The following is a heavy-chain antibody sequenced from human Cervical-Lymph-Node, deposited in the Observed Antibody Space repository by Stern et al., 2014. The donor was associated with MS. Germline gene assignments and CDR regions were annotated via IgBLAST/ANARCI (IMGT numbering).Heavy chain of an antibody. CDR1: GYTFTSYA. D-gene: IGHD1-26*01. J-gene: IGHJ3*02. V-gene: IGHV1-3*01. CDR3: VRWELLRSVVWGAFDI. CDR2: INAGNGNT. Sequence: QVQLVQSGAEVKKPGASVKVSCKASGYTFTSYAMHWVRQAPGQRLEWMGWINAGNGNTKYSQKFQGRVTITRDTSASTAYMELSSLRSEDTAVYYCVRWELLRSVVWGAFDIWGQGTMVTVSS.